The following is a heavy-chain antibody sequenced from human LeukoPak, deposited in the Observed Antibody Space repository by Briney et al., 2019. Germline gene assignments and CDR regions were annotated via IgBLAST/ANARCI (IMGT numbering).Heavy chain of an antibody. CDR2: IYWNDDK. V-gene: IGHV2-5*01. CDR3: AHRPPAYYDFWSGYFAWFDP. Sequence: SGPTLVKPPQTLTLTCTFSGFSLSTSGVGVGWIRQPPGKALEWLALIYWNDDKRYSPSLKSRLTITKDTSKNQVVLTMTNMDPVDTATYYCAHRPPAYYDFWSGYFAWFDPWGQGTLVTVSS. CDR1: GFSLSTSGVG. D-gene: IGHD3-3*01. J-gene: IGHJ5*02.